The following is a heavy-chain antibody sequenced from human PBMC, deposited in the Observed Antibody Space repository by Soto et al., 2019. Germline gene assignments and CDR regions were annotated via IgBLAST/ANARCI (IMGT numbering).Heavy chain of an antibody. J-gene: IGHJ5*02. Sequence: QLHLQESGPGLVKPSETLSLTCTVSGGSISSSSYYWGWIRQPPGRGREWIGSIYYSGSTYYNPSLKSRVTISVDTSKNQFSLKLSSVTAADTAVYYCAGLRREFDPWGQGTLVTVSS. V-gene: IGHV4-39*01. CDR2: IYYSGST. D-gene: IGHD2-15*01. CDR3: AGLRREFDP. CDR1: GGSISSSSYY.